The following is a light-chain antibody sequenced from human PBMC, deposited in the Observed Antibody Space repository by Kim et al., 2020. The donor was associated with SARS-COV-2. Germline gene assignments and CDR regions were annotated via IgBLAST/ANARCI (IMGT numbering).Light chain of an antibody. V-gene: IGKV1-5*01. J-gene: IGKJ2*01. CDR3: QQYNSYPYT. CDR2: DDV. Sequence: GGRGPITWRASQLMCSWLAWYREKPGKGPKVLIYDDVNLESGVPSRVSGSASGTEFTLTISGLQPDDSATYFCQQYNSYPYTFGQGTKLEI. CDR1: QLMCSW.